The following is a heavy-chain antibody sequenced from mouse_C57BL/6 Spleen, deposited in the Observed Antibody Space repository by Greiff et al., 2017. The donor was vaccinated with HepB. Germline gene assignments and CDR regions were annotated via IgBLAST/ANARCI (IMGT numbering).Heavy chain of an antibody. V-gene: IGHV6-3*01. CDR2: IRLKSDNYAT. D-gene: IGHD1-1*01. CDR1: GFTFSNYW. Sequence: EVKLEESGGGLVQPGGSMKLSCVASGFTFSNYWMNWVRQSPEKGLEWVAQIRLKSDNYATNYAESVKGRFTISRDDSKSSVYLQMNNLRAEDTGIYYCTVSLFITTVVADWYFDVWGTGTTVTVSS. J-gene: IGHJ1*03. CDR3: TVSLFITTVVADWYFDV.